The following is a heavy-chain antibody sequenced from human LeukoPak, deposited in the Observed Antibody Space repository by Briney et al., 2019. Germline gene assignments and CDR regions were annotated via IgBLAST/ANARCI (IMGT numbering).Heavy chain of an antibody. CDR1: GGSISSSSYY. CDR2: IYYSGST. Sequence: SETLSLTCTVSGGSISSSSYYWGWIRQPPGKGLEWIGSIYYSGSTYYNPSLKSRVTISVDTSKNQFSLKLSSVTAADTAVYYCASYFAVAGDYWGQGTLVAVSS. J-gene: IGHJ4*02. D-gene: IGHD6-19*01. V-gene: IGHV4-39*01. CDR3: ASYFAVAGDY.